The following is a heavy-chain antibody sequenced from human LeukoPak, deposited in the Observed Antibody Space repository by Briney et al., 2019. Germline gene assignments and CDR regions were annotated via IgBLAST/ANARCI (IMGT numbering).Heavy chain of an antibody. D-gene: IGHD1-26*01. Sequence: GGSLRLSCAASGFTFSSYGMHWVRQAPGKGLEWVAVISYDGSNKYYADSVKGRFTISRDNSKNTLYLQMNSLRAEDTAVYYCAYXEGXIVGVXRDAFDIWGQGTMVTVSS. J-gene: IGHJ3*02. CDR1: GFTFSSYG. CDR2: ISYDGSNK. CDR3: AYXEGXIVGVXRDAFDI. V-gene: IGHV3-30*03.